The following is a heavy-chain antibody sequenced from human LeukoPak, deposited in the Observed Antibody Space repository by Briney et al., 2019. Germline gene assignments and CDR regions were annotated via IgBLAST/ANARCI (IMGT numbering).Heavy chain of an antibody. Sequence: GGSLRLSCAASGFTFCSYSMNWVRQAPGKGLEWVSSISSSSSYIYYADSVKGRFTISRDNAKNSLYLQMNSLRAEDTAVYYCARPSSSWLFDYWGQGTLVTVSS. CDR1: GFTFCSYS. V-gene: IGHV3-21*04. J-gene: IGHJ4*02. CDR3: ARPSSSWLFDY. CDR2: ISSSSSYI. D-gene: IGHD6-13*01.